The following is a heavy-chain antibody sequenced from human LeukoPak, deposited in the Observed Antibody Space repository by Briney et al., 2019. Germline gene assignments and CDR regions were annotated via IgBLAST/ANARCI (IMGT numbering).Heavy chain of an antibody. D-gene: IGHD5-18*01. CDR2: IRSSSSYI. V-gene: IGHV3-21*01. CDR1: GFTFSSYS. J-gene: IGHJ4*02. CDR3: ARGYSYGFYDY. Sequence: GGSLRLSCAASGFTFSSYSMNWVRRAPGKGLEWVSSIRSSSSYIYYADSMKGRFTISRDNAKNTLYLQMNSLRAEDTAVYYCARGYSYGFYDYWGQGTLATVSS.